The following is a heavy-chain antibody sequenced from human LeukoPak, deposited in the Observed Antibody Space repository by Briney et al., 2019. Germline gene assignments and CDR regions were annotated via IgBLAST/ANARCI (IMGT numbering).Heavy chain of an antibody. D-gene: IGHD6-19*01. Sequence: ASVTVSCKASGYTFTSYDINWVRQATGQGLEWMGWMNPNSGNTGYAQKFQGRVTMTRNTSISTAYMELSSLRSEDTAVYYCARAGRGSGWPNYYYYGMDVWGQGTTVTVSS. CDR3: ARAGRGSGWPNYYYYGMDV. CDR2: MNPNSGNT. V-gene: IGHV1-8*01. CDR1: GYTFTSYD. J-gene: IGHJ6*02.